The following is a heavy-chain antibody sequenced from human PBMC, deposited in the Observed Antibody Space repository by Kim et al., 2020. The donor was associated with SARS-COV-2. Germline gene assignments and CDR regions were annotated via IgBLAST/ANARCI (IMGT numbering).Heavy chain of an antibody. Sequence: SETLSLTCTVSGGSVSSGSYYWSWIRQPPGKGLEWIGYIYYSGSTNYNPSLKSRVTISVDTSKNQFSLKLSSVTAADTAVYYCARDLGYYDILTGYYTGGTFDYWGQGTLVTVSS. CDR2: IYYSGST. CDR3: ARDLGYYDILTGYYTGGTFDY. CDR1: GGSVSSGSYY. V-gene: IGHV4-61*01. D-gene: IGHD3-9*01. J-gene: IGHJ4*02.